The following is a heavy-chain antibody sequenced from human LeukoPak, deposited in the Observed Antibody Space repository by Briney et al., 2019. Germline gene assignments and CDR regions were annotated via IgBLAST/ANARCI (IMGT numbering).Heavy chain of an antibody. V-gene: IGHV4-59*01. J-gene: IGHJ4*02. Sequence: PSETLSLTCTVSGGSISSYYWSWIRQPPGKGLEWIGYIYYSGSTNYNPSLKSRVTISVDTSKNQFSLKLSSVTAADTAVYYCASTHDHGDEEPFDYWGQGTLVTVSS. D-gene: IGHD4-17*01. CDR1: GGSISSYY. CDR3: ASTHDHGDEEPFDY. CDR2: IYYSGST.